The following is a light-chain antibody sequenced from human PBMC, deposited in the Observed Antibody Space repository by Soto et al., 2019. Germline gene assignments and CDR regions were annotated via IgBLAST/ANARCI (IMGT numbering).Light chain of an antibody. J-gene: IGKJ2*01. V-gene: IGKV3-15*01. Sequence: EIVLTQSPVTLSVSPGERATLSCRASQSINSDLAWYQQKPGQAPRLLIYGASTRATDIPARISGSGSGTDFTLTISSLQSEDFAVYFCQQYNNWPPQYTFGQGTKLEIK. CDR3: QQYNNWPPQYT. CDR2: GAS. CDR1: QSINSD.